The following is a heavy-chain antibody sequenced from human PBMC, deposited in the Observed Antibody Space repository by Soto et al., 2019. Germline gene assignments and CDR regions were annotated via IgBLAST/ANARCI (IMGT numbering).Heavy chain of an antibody. CDR1: GFTFGTYG. CDR2: ITGGNT. J-gene: IGHJ4*02. Sequence: GSLRLSCAASGFTFGTYGMGWVRQAPGKGLEWVSTITGGNTYYAASVKGRFTISRDNYKNTLYLQMSSLRAEDTALYYCAKDKERGGYDSDFDSWGQGTLVTVSS. V-gene: IGHV3-23*01. D-gene: IGHD3-3*01. CDR3: AKDKERGGYDSDFDS.